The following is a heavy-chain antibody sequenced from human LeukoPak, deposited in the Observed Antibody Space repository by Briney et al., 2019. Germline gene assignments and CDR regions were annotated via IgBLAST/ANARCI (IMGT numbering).Heavy chain of an antibody. J-gene: IGHJ5*02. CDR3: ARGRVGYYDSSGT. Sequence: PGGSLRLSCAASGFTFSSYAMHWVRQAPGKGLEWVAVISYDGSNKYYADSVKGRFTISRDNSKNTLYLQMNSLRAEDTAVYYCARGRVGYYDSSGTWGQGTLVTVSS. D-gene: IGHD3-22*01. CDR1: GFTFSSYA. V-gene: IGHV3-30-3*01. CDR2: ISYDGSNK.